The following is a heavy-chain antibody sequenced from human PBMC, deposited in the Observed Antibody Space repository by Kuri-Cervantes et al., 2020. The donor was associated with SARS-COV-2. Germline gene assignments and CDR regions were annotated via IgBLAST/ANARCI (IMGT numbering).Heavy chain of an antibody. J-gene: IGHJ4*02. Sequence: GESLKISCAASESRFSDYHMSWIRQAPGKGLEWISYISLSGITIYYADSVKGRFTVSRDNAKKSLFLQMNSLRADDTAVYYCARASFDFWSGYYTGYYPDFWGQGALVTVSS. CDR3: ARASFDFWSGYYTGYYPDF. V-gene: IGHV3-11*04. CDR2: ISLSGITI. CDR1: ESRFSDYH. D-gene: IGHD3-3*01.